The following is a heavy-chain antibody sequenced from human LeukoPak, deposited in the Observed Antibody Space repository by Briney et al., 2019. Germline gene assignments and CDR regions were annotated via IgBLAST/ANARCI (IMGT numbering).Heavy chain of an antibody. J-gene: IGHJ5*02. CDR3: ARHASWYNWFDP. CDR1: GGSISSYY. D-gene: IGHD2-15*01. V-gene: IGHV4-59*08. Sequence: SETLSLTCTVSGGSISSYYWSWIRQPPGKGLEWIGYIYYSGSTNYNPSLKSRVTISVDTSKNQFSLKLSSATAADTAVYYCARHASWYNWFDPWGQGTLVTVSS. CDR2: IYYSGST.